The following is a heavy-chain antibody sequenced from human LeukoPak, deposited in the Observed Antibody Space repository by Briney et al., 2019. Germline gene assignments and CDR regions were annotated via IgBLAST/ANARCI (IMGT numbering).Heavy chain of an antibody. CDR2: ITSSSGTI. CDR1: GFSFSYYN. D-gene: IGHD2-15*01. Sequence: PGGSLRLSCAASGFSFSYYNMNWVRQAPGKGLEWISHITSSSGTIYYADSVKGRFTISRDNAKDSLYLQMNSLRDEDTAVYYCVRDPRCCNGGSCYGFDFWGQGTLVTVSS. J-gene: IGHJ4*02. V-gene: IGHV3-48*02. CDR3: VRDPRCCNGGSCYGFDF.